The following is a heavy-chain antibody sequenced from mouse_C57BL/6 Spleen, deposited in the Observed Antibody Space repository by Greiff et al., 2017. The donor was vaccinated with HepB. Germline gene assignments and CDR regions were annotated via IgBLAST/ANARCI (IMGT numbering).Heavy chain of an antibody. J-gene: IGHJ4*01. CDR2: IDPSDSYT. CDR1: GYTFTSYW. D-gene: IGHD2-10*02. V-gene: IGHV1-69*01. CDR3: AKSGYGNYEAMDD. Sequence: QVQLQQPGAELVMPGASVKLSCKASGYTFTSYWMHWVKQRPGQGLEWIGEIDPSDSYTNYNQKFKGKSTLTVDKSSSTAYMQLSSLTSEDSAVYYFAKSGYGNYEAMDDGGQGTSVTVSS.